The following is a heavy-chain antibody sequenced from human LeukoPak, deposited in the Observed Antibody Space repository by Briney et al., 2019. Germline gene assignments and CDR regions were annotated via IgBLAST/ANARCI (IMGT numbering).Heavy chain of an antibody. J-gene: IGHJ5*02. Sequence: GESLKISCKVSGYTLTELSMHWVRQAPGKGLEWMGGFDPEDGETIYAQKFQGRVTMTEDTSTDTAYMELSSLRSEDTAVYYCATDSSLLWFGESRSFWFDPWGQGTLVTVSS. CDR3: ATDSSLLWFGESRSFWFDP. CDR2: FDPEDGET. V-gene: IGHV1-24*01. D-gene: IGHD3-10*01. CDR1: GYTLTELS.